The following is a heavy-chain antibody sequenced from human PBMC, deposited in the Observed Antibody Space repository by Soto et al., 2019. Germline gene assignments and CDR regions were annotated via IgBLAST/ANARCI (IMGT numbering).Heavy chain of an antibody. CDR3: ARFYGSGSLVGYNWFDP. CDR1: GFTFSSYA. J-gene: IGHJ5*02. CDR2: ISGSGGST. D-gene: IGHD3-10*01. V-gene: IGHV3-23*01. Sequence: GGSLRLSCAASGFTFSSYAMSWVRQAPGKGLEWVSAISGSGGSTYYADSVKGRFTISRDNSKNTLYLQMNSLRAEDTAVYYCARFYGSGSLVGYNWFDPWGQGTLVTVSS.